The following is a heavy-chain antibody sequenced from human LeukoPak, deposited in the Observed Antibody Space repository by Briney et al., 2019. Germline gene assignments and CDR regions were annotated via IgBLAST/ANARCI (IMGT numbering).Heavy chain of an antibody. J-gene: IGHJ3*01. CDR1: GFTFSSYA. V-gene: IGHV3-23*01. CDR2: ISGSGGST. CDR3: AKDQYDRLNYYDSSGYYERTDDAFDF. D-gene: IGHD3-22*01. Sequence: GGSLRLSCAASGFTFSSYAMSWVRQAPGKGLEWVSAISGSGGSTYYADSVKGRFTISRDNSKNTLYLQMNSLRAEDTAVYYCAKDQYDRLNYYDSSGYYERTDDAFDFWGQGTMVTVSS.